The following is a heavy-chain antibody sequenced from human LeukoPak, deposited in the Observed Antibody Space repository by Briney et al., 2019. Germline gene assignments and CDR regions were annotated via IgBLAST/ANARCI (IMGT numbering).Heavy chain of an antibody. Sequence: KPSETLSLTCAVYGGSFSGYCWSWIRQPPGKGLEWIGEINHSGSTNYNPSLKSRVTISVDTSKNQFSLKLSSVTAADTAVYYCARGPTVTTHFDYLGQGTLVTVSS. J-gene: IGHJ4*02. CDR2: INHSGST. V-gene: IGHV4-34*01. D-gene: IGHD4-17*01. CDR3: ARGPTVTTHFDY. CDR1: GGSFSGYC.